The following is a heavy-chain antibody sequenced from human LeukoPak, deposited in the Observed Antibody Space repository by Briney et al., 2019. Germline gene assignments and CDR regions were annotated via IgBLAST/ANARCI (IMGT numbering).Heavy chain of an antibody. Sequence: ASVKVSCKASGYTFTSYGISWVRQAPGQGLEWMGWTSAYNGNTNYAQKLQGRVTMTTDTSTSTAYMELRSLRSDDTAVYYCAREWRYCSSTSCIDYWGQGTLVTVSS. D-gene: IGHD2-2*01. CDR2: TSAYNGNT. V-gene: IGHV1-18*04. CDR3: AREWRYCSSTSCIDY. CDR1: GYTFTSYG. J-gene: IGHJ4*02.